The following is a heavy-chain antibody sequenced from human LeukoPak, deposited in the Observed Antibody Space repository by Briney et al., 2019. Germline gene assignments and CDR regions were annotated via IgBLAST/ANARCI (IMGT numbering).Heavy chain of an antibody. J-gene: IGHJ3*02. CDR3: ARDLEVGTTASKKRAAFDI. Sequence: GASVKVSCKASGYTFTGYYMHWVRQAPGQGLEWMGWINPNSGGTNYAQKFQGRVTMTRDTSISTAYMELSRLRSDDTAVYYCARDLEVGTTASKKRAAFDIWGQGTMVTVSS. CDR2: INPNSGGT. V-gene: IGHV1-2*02. CDR1: GYTFTGYY. D-gene: IGHD4-17*01.